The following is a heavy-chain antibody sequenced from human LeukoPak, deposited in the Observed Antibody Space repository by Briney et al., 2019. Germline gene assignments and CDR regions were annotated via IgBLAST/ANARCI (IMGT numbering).Heavy chain of an antibody. CDR1: GFTFSTYW. D-gene: IGHD3-3*01. CDR3: ATRDFWSGYYRD. Sequence: GGSLRLSCAASGFTFSTYWISWVRQAPGNGLEWVANIKEDGSEKYYVDSVNGRFTFSRDNAKNSLYLQMNSLRAEDTGVYYCATRDFWSGYYRDWGQGTRVTVSS. J-gene: IGHJ4*02. CDR2: IKEDGSEK. V-gene: IGHV3-7*01.